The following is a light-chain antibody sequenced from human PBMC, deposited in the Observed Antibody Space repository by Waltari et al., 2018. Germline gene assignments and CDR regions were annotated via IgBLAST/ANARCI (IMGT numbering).Light chain of an antibody. J-gene: IGLJ1*01. Sequence: QSALTQPASVSGSPGQSITISCTGTSSDVGRYNYVPWYQQNPGKAPKLIIHDVSDRPLGVSNRFSGSKFGNTASLTISGLQAEDEADYYCSSYTSSKTYVFGTGTKVTVL. CDR2: DVS. CDR3: SSYTSSKTYV. V-gene: IGLV2-14*03. CDR1: SSDVGRYNY.